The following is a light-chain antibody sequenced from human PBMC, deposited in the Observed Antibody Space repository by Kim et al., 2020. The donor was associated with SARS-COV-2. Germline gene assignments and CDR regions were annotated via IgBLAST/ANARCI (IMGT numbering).Light chain of an antibody. CDR1: RSVTYY. CDR2: HVS. CDR3: QQSYSSPLT. J-gene: IGKJ4*01. Sequence: ASLGDRDTLTCRAGRSVTYYLNGYQQNPGKAPKLVVNHVSSVQSGVPSRFSARGAGTEFTLTISDLQSEDFATYYCQQSYSSPLTFGGGTKLEI. V-gene: IGKV1-39*01.